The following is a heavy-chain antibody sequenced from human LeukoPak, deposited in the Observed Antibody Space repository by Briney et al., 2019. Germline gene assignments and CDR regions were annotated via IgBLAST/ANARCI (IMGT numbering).Heavy chain of an antibody. J-gene: IGHJ4*02. Sequence: PSETLSLTCAVYGGSFSGYYWSWIRQPPGKGLEWIGEINHSGSTNYNPSLKSRVTISVDTSKNQFSLKLSSVTAADTAVYYCARGSRIVGATQGYWGQGTLVTVSS. V-gene: IGHV4-34*01. CDR3: ARGSRIVGATQGY. CDR1: GGSFSGYY. D-gene: IGHD1-26*01. CDR2: INHSGST.